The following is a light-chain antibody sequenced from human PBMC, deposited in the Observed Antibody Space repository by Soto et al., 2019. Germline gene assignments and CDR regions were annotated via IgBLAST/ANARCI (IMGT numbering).Light chain of an antibody. J-gene: IGKJ4*01. CDR3: QQYHIWPPVT. CDR2: AAS. V-gene: IGKV3-15*01. Sequence: EIVMTQSPATLSVSPGERATLSCRASQGVNSNLDWYQQKPGQAPRLLIYAASTRATGIPARFSGSGSGTQFTLTISSLQSEDFAVYYCQQYHIWPPVTVGGGTKLEIK. CDR1: QGVNSN.